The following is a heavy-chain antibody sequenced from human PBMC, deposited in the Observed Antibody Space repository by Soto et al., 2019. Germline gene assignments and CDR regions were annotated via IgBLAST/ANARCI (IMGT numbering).Heavy chain of an antibody. CDR2: INHTGGT. CDR1: GGSVNGYY. D-gene: IGHD3-3*01. J-gene: IGHJ5*02. Sequence: LSLTCAVYGGSVNGYYWNWIRRPPGKGLEWIGEINHTGGTHYNPSLKSRVTMSVDTSKNQFSLRLSSVTAADTAIYYCATRITVFGLLIPPFDPWGQGTQVTVSS. CDR3: ATRITVFGLLIPPFDP. V-gene: IGHV4-34*01.